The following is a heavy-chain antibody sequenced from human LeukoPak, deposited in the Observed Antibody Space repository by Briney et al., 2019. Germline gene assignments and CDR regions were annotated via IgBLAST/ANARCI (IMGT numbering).Heavy chain of an antibody. CDR2: IWYDGSNK. D-gene: IGHD3-3*01. J-gene: IGHJ4*02. V-gene: IGHV3-33*01. CDR1: GFTFSSYG. CDR3: ARDVSRRYDFWSGLLDY. Sequence: GRSLGLSCAASGFTFSSYGMHWVRQAPGKGLEWVAVIWYDGSNKYYADSVKGRFTISRDNSKNTLYLQMNSLRAEDTAVYYCARDVSRRYDFWSGLLDYWGQGTLVTVSS.